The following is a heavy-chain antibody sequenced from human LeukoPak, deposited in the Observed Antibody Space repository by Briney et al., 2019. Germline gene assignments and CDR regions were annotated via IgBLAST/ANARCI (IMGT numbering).Heavy chain of an antibody. CDR1: GFTFSSFA. CDR3: AKSDIAAAGTGAFDI. J-gene: IGHJ3*02. CDR2: VSGSGGST. Sequence: GGSLRLSCAASGFTFSSFAMFWVRQAPGKGLEWVSAVSGSGGSTYYADSVKGRFTISRDNSKNTLFLQMNSLRAEDTAVYYCAKSDIAAAGTGAFDIWGQGTMVTVSS. V-gene: IGHV3-23*01. D-gene: IGHD6-13*01.